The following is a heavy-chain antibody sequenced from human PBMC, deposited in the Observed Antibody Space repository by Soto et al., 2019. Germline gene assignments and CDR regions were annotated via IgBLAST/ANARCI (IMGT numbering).Heavy chain of an antibody. CDR3: ARDGRYDYVWGSYRYTGYYFDY. CDR1: GFTFSSYA. CDR2: ISYDGSNK. J-gene: IGHJ4*02. V-gene: IGHV3-30-3*01. D-gene: IGHD3-16*02. Sequence: PGGSLRLSCAASGFTFSSYAMHWVRQAPGKGLEWVAVISYDGSNKYYADSVKGRFTISRDNSKNTLYLQMNSLRAEDTAVYYCARDGRYDYVWGSYRYTGYYFDYWGQGTLVTVSS.